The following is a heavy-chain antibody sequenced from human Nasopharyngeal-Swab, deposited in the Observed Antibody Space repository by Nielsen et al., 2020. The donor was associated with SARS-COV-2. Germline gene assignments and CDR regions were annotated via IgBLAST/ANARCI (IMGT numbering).Heavy chain of an antibody. V-gene: IGHV3-7*01. J-gene: IGHJ6*02. D-gene: IGHD6-13*01. CDR2: IKQDGSEK. CDR3: ASDLYSGSWYTSLSYYYYYGMDV. Sequence: GESLKISCAASGFTFSSYWMSWVRQAPGKGLEWVANIKQDGSEKYYVDSVKGRFTISRDNAKNSLYLQMNSLRAEDTAVYYCASDLYSGSWYTSLSYYYYYGMDVWGQGTTVTVSS. CDR1: GFTFSSYW.